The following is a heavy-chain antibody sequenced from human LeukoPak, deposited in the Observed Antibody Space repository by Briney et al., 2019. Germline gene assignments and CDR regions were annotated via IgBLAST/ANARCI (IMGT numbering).Heavy chain of an antibody. Sequence: GGSLRLSCAASGFTFSSYSMNWVRQAPGKGLEWVSHITASGTAMFYADSVKGRFTISRDNAKNSLYLQMNSLRDEDTAVYYCARVPGGQDAFDIWGQGTMVTVSS. CDR2: ITASGTAM. CDR1: GFTFSSYS. J-gene: IGHJ3*02. V-gene: IGHV3-48*02. CDR3: ARVPGGQDAFDI. D-gene: IGHD3-10*01.